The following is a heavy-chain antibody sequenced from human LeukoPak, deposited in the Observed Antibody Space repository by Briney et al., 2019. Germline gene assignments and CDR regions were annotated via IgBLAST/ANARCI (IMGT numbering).Heavy chain of an antibody. Sequence: GGSLRLSCTVSGFTVSSNSMSWVRQAPGKGLEWVSAISGSGGSTYYADSVKGRFTISRDNSKNTLYLQMNSLRAEDTAVYYCAKSSSLRAFDIWGQGTMVTVSS. CDR2: ISGSGGST. CDR3: AKSSSLRAFDI. CDR1: GFTVSSNS. V-gene: IGHV3-23*01. D-gene: IGHD1-26*01. J-gene: IGHJ3*02.